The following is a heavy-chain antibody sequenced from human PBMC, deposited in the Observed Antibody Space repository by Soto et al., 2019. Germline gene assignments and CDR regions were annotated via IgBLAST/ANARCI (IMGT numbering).Heavy chain of an antibody. J-gene: IGHJ6*02. CDR3: ARDRRSGVTFGGVNYYYGIAV. CDR2: ISYDGSNK. Sequence: VQLVESGGGVVQPGRSLRLSCAASGFTFSSYAMHWVRQAPGKGLEWVAVISYDGSNKYYADSVKGRFTISRDNSKNTLYPQMNSLRAEDTAVYYCARDRRSGVTFGGVNYYYGIAVWGQGTTVTVSS. V-gene: IGHV3-30-3*01. D-gene: IGHD3-16*01. CDR1: GFTFSSYA.